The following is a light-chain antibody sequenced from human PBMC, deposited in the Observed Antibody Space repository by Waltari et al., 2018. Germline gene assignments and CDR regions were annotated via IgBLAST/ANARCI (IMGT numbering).Light chain of an antibody. Sequence: EIVLTPSPATLSLSPGDTATLSCRASQSVSSYLAWYQQKPGQAPRPPIYDASNRATGIPARFSGSGSGTDFTLTISSLEPEDFAVYYCQQRSNWPPLTFGGGTKVEIK. CDR3: QQRSNWPPLT. CDR1: QSVSSY. CDR2: DAS. V-gene: IGKV3-11*01. J-gene: IGKJ4*01.